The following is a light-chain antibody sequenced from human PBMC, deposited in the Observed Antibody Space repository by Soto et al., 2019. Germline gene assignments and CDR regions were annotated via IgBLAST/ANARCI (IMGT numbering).Light chain of an antibody. Sequence: QSALTQPASVSGSPGQSITISCTGTSSDVGSYNLVSWYQQHPGKAPKLMIYEGSKRPSGVSNRFSGSRSGNTASLTISGLQADDEAHYYCCSYAGSSTVVFGGGTKLTVL. CDR3: CSYAGSSTVV. V-gene: IGLV2-23*01. J-gene: IGLJ3*02. CDR1: SSDVGSYNL. CDR2: EGS.